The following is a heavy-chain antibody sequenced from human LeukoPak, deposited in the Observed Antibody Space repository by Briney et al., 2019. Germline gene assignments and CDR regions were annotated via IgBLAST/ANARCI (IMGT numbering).Heavy chain of an antibody. Sequence: GGSLRLSCAASGFTFSSYWVHWVRQAPGKGLVWVSRIKTDGSSTSYADSVKGRFTISRDNAKNTLYLQMNSLRDEDTAVYYCAREDCSNISCYFRRSFHPWGQGTLVTVSS. CDR2: IKTDGSST. J-gene: IGHJ5*02. V-gene: IGHV3-74*01. D-gene: IGHD2-2*01. CDR1: GFTFSSYW. CDR3: AREDCSNISCYFRRSFHP.